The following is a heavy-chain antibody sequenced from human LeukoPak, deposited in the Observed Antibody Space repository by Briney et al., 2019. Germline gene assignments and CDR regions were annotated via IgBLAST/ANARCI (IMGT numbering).Heavy chain of an antibody. V-gene: IGHV3-23*01. CDR2: IIGSGGDT. J-gene: IGHJ4*02. CDR3: AKAWAAAGTFAS. Sequence: GGSLRLSCAASGFTFSSYAMSWVRQAPGKGLEWVPTIIGSGGDTYYADSVKGRFTISRDTSKNTLYLQMKSLRAEDTAVYYCAKAWAAAGTFASWGQGTLVTVSS. D-gene: IGHD6-13*01. CDR1: GFTFSSYA.